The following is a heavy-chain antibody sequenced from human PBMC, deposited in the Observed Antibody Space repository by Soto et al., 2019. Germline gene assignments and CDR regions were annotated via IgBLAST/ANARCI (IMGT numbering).Heavy chain of an antibody. Sequence: EVQLLESGGGLVQPGRSLRLSCAASGFMFSSYAMSWVRQAPGKGLEWVSTISGSGGSTYYADSVKGCFTISRDNSKNTLYLQMNGLRAEDTAIYYCAKVTTVRIAVTGTVDYWGQGTLVTVSS. J-gene: IGHJ4*02. CDR2: ISGSGGST. CDR1: GFMFSSYA. V-gene: IGHV3-23*01. D-gene: IGHD6-19*01. CDR3: AKVTTVRIAVTGTVDY.